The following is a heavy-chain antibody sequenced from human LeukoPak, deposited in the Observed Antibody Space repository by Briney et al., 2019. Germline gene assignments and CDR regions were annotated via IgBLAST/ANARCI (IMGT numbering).Heavy chain of an antibody. V-gene: IGHV3-23*01. D-gene: IGHD6-19*01. CDR1: GFTFSSYA. CDR2: ISGSGGST. Sequence: PGGSLRLSCAASGFTFSSYAMSWVRQAPGKGLEWVSGISGSGGSTYYADSVKGRFTISRDNSKNTLYLQMNSLRAEDTAVYYCAKEIAGITVAGHIDYWGQGTLVTVSS. J-gene: IGHJ4*02. CDR3: AKEIAGITVAGHIDY.